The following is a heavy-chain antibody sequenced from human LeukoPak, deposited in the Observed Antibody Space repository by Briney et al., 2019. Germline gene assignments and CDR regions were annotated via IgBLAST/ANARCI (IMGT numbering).Heavy chain of an antibody. V-gene: IGHV3-66*01. CDR1: GFTVSSNY. CDR3: ARDFYCSSTSCQHYYYYYGMDV. Sequence: GGSLRLSCAASGFTVSSNYMSWVRQAPGKGLEWVSVIYSGGSTYYADSVKGRFTISRDNSKNTLCLQMNSLRAEDTAVYYCARDFYCSSTSCQHYYYYYGMDVWGQGTTVTVSS. J-gene: IGHJ6*02. CDR2: IYSGGST. D-gene: IGHD2-2*01.